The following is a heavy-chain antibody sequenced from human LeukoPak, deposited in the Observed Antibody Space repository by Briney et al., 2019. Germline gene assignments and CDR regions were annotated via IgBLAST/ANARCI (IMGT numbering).Heavy chain of an antibody. J-gene: IGHJ3*02. CDR2: ISGSGGST. CDR3: ARDKDDILTGRMGSGSLDI. V-gene: IGHV3-23*01. Sequence: GGSLRLSCAASGFTFSSYAMSWVRQAPGKGLEWVSAISGSGGSTYYADYVKGRYTISRDNSKNTLYLQMNSLRAEDTAFYYCARDKDDILTGRMGSGSLDIWGQGTMVTVSS. CDR1: GFTFSSYA. D-gene: IGHD3-9*01.